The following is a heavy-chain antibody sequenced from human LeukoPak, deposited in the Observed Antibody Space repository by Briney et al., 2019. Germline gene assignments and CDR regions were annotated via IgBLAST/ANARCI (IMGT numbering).Heavy chain of an antibody. Sequence: GSLRLSCAASGFTFSSYSISWVRQAPGKGLEWVSAIIVSGGSTYYADSVKGRFTISRDNSKNKLYLQMNSLRAEDTAVYYCAKLRSSSGLWLDPWGQGTLVTVFS. CDR2: IIVSGGST. CDR3: AKLRSSSGLWLDP. CDR1: GFTFSSYS. V-gene: IGHV3-23*01. J-gene: IGHJ5*02. D-gene: IGHD6-13*01.